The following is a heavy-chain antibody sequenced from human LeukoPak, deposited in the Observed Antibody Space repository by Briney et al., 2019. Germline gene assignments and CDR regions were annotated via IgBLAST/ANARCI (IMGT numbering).Heavy chain of an antibody. Sequence: GGSLRLSCAASGFTFSSYWMNWVRQAPGKGLVWVSRINSDGSSTSYADSVKGRFTISRDNAKHTPYLQMIGLRAEDTAVYYCAXXGGSSWYPHYYYYGMDVWGQGTTVTVSS. CDR2: INSDGSST. CDR1: GFTFSSYW. D-gene: IGHD6-13*01. J-gene: IGHJ6*02. V-gene: IGHV3-74*01. CDR3: AXXGGSSWYPHYYYYGMDV.